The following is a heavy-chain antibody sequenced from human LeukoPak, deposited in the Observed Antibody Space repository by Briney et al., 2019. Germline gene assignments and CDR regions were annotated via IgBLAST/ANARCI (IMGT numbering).Heavy chain of an antibody. CDR3: ARSPYYYYGMDV. CDR1: GYTFTSCD. Sequence: ASVKVSCKASGYTFTSCDINWVRQATGQGLEWMGWMNPNSGNTGYAQKFQGRVTMTRNTSISTAYMELSSLRSEDTAVYYCARSPYYYYGMDVWGQGTTVTVSS. J-gene: IGHJ6*02. CDR2: MNPNSGNT. V-gene: IGHV1-8*01.